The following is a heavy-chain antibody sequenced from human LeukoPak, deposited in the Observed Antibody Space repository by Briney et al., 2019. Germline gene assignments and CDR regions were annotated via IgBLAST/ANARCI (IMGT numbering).Heavy chain of an antibody. CDR3: ARGPPTDYYDSSGFYYVFDY. CDR2: INHSGST. CDR1: GGSFSGYY. Sequence: SETLSLTCAVYGGSFSGYYWSWIRQPPGKGLEWIGEINHSGSTNYNPSLKSRVTISVDTSKNQFSLKLSSVTAADTAGYFCARGPPTDYYDSSGFYYVFDYWGQGTLVTVSS. D-gene: IGHD3-22*01. V-gene: IGHV4-34*01. J-gene: IGHJ4*02.